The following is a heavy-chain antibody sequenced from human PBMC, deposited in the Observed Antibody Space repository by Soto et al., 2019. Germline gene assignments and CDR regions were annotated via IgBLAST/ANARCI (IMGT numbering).Heavy chain of an antibody. Sequence: PGGSLRLSCAASGFTFSSYWMSWVRQAPGKGLEWVANIKQDGSEKYYVDSVKGRFTISRDNAKNSLYLQMNSLRAEDTAVYYCARPDSSGWYGLFGIFAEYFQHWGQGTLVTVSS. CDR3: ARPDSSGWYGLFGIFAEYFQH. V-gene: IGHV3-7*01. J-gene: IGHJ1*01. CDR2: IKQDGSEK. D-gene: IGHD6-19*01. CDR1: GFTFSSYW.